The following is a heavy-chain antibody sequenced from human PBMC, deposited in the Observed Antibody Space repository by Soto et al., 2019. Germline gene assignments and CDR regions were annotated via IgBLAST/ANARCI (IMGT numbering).Heavy chain of an antibody. CDR3: ARGAIVVVPAAMFNSYYYYYYMDV. V-gene: IGHV4-4*02. Sequence: NPSETLSLTCAVSSGSISSSNWWSWVRQPPGKGLEWIGEIYQSGSTNYNPSLKNRVTISVNKSKNQFSLKQSSVTAADTAVFYCARGAIVVVPAAMFNSYYYYYYMDVWGKGTTVT. D-gene: IGHD2-2*01. CDR1: SGSISSSNW. CDR2: IYQSGST. J-gene: IGHJ6*03.